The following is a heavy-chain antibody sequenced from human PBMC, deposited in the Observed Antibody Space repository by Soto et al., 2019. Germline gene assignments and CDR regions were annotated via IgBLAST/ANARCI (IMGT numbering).Heavy chain of an antibody. CDR2: INTGNGNT. Sequence: QVQLVQSGAEVKKPGASVKGSCEASGITSTTYAIHWVRQAPGQGLEWMGWINTGNGNTRYSQRFLGRVSLTTDTSASTASMDLSSLTSEDTAVYYCARAISGYVTWGQGTLITVSS. V-gene: IGHV1-3*04. CDR3: ARAISGYVT. J-gene: IGHJ5*02. CDR1: GITSTTYA. D-gene: IGHD5-12*01.